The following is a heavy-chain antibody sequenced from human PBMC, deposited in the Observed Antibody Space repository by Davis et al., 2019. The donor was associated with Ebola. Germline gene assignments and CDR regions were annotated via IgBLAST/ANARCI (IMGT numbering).Heavy chain of an antibody. CDR3: ARRRITMIVVVIAGGFDP. D-gene: IGHD3-22*01. CDR1: GGSFSGYY. J-gene: IGHJ5*02. Sequence: GSLRLSCAVYGGSFSGYYWSWIRQPPGKGLEWIGEINHSGSTNYNPSLKSRVTISVDTSKNQFSLKLSSVTAADTAVYYCARRRITMIVVVIAGGFDPWGQGTLVTVSS. CDR2: INHSGST. V-gene: IGHV4-34*01.